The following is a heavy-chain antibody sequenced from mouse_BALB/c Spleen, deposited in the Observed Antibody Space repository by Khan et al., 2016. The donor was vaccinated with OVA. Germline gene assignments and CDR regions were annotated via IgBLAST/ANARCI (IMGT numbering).Heavy chain of an antibody. CDR1: GYTFTNYI. D-gene: IGHD1-1*01. CDR2: INPYKDGS. Sequence: VQLQQSGPELVKPGASVKMSCKAFGYTFTNYIIHWVTQKPGQGREWFGYINPYKDGSKYNENLKGKATLTSDKSSSTAYMELSGLTSEDSAVYYWARDYGRCFWFAYWGEGTLVTVSA. CDR3: ARDYGRCFWFAY. J-gene: IGHJ3*01. V-gene: IGHV1S136*01.